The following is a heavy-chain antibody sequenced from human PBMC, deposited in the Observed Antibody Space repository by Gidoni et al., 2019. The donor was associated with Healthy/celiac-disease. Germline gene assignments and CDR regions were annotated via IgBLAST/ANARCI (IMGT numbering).Heavy chain of an antibody. CDR1: FSSYG. J-gene: IGHJ4*02. CDR3: ARDYLWALYYGSGTGPDY. Sequence: FSSYGMHWVRQAPGKGLEWVAVIWYDGSNKYYADSVKGRFTISRDNSKNTLYLQMNSLRAEDTAVYYCARDYLWALYYGSGTGPDYWGQGTLVTVSS. V-gene: IGHV3-33*01. CDR2: IWYDGSNK. D-gene: IGHD3-10*01.